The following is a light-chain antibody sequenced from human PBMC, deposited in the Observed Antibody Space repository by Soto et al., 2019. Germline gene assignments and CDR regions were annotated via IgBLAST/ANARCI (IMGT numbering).Light chain of an antibody. CDR1: ESISSW. CDR3: HQYSASHT. V-gene: IGKV1-5*03. Sequence: DIQMTQSPSTLSASVGDRIIITCRASESISSWLAWYQQKPGKAPKLLIYKASTLESGVPSRFSASGSGTEFTITISSLQPDDSATYFCHQYSASHTFGGGTKVEIK. J-gene: IGKJ4*01. CDR2: KAS.